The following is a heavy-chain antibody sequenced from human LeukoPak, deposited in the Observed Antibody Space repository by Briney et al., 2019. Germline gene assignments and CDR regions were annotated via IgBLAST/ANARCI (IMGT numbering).Heavy chain of an antibody. J-gene: IGHJ4*02. CDR1: GGSIRSGGYY. CDR2: IYYSGST. D-gene: IGHD4-17*01. CDR3: ARADYGDYGPYFDY. Sequence: PSETLSLTCTVSGGSIRSGGYYWGWIRQPPGKGLEWIATIYYSGSTYSNPSLKSRVSISVDTSKNQFSLKLSSVTAADTAVYYCARADYGDYGPYFDYWGQGTLVTVSS. V-gene: IGHV4-39*07.